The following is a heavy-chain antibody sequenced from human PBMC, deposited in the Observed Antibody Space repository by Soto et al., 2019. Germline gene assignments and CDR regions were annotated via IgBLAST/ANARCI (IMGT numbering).Heavy chain of an antibody. V-gene: IGHV1-8*01. D-gene: IGHD5-12*01. CDR3: ARVSNGIVANGDYYYYMDV. J-gene: IGHJ6*03. CDR2: MNPNSGNT. Sequence: ASVKVSCKASGYTFTSYDINWVRQATGQGLEWMGWMNPNSGNTGYAQKFQGRVTMTRNTSISTAYMELSSLRSEDTAVYYCARVSNGIVANGDYYYYMDVWGKGTTVTVSS. CDR1: GYTFTSYD.